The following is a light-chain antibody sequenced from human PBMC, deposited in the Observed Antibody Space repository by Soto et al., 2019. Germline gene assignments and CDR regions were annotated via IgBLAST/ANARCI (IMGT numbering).Light chain of an antibody. J-gene: IGKJ2*01. CDR1: QSVGTN. CDR3: QQYYNWPPNYT. Sequence: EVVMTQSPATLSLSTGDIAALSCSASQSVGTNFAWYQQKPVQASRLLIYDASSRATGGPTRFSGRGSGTEFPLTVSSLQSEAFAVYYCQQYYNWPPNYTLGQGKKLVIK. V-gene: IGKV3-15*01. CDR2: DAS.